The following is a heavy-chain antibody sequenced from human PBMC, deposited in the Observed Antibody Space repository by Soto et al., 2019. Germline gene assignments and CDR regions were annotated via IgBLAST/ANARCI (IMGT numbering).Heavy chain of an antibody. Sequence: EVQLVESGGGLVQPGGSLRLSCAASGFTFSNYWMSWVRQAPGKGLEWVANIKQDGSERNYVDSVKGRFTISRDNAKNPLYVQLNILRVEDTAVYYCARAGSENDYWGQGTLVTDAS. CDR1: GFTFSNYW. J-gene: IGHJ4*02. D-gene: IGHD3-10*01. CDR3: ARAGSENDY. V-gene: IGHV3-7*05. CDR2: IKQDGSER.